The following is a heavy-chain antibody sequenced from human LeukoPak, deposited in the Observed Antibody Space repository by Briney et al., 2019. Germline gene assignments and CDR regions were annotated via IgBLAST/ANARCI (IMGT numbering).Heavy chain of an antibody. D-gene: IGHD2-15*01. CDR3: SRELVVAAATDY. J-gene: IGHJ4*02. V-gene: IGHV3-48*03. CDR2: ISSSASTM. CDR1: GFTFSSYE. Sequence: GGSLRLSCAASGFTFSSYEMNWVRQAPGKGLEWVSYISSSASTMYYADSVKGRFTISRDNAKNSLYLQMNSLRAEDTAVYYGSRELVVAAATDYWGQGTLVTGSS.